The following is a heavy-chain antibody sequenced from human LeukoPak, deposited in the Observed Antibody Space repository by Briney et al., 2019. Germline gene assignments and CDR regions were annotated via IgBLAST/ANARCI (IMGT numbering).Heavy chain of an antibody. Sequence: GGSLRLSCAAPGFTFSSYSMNWVRQAPGKGLEWVSSISSSSSYIYYADSVKGRFTISRDNAKNSRYLQMNSLRAEDTAVYYCARTRRGSGYCTFDYWGQGTLVTVSS. J-gene: IGHJ4*02. D-gene: IGHD5-12*01. CDR1: GFTFSSYS. V-gene: IGHV3-21*01. CDR2: ISSSSSYI. CDR3: ARTRRGSGYCTFDY.